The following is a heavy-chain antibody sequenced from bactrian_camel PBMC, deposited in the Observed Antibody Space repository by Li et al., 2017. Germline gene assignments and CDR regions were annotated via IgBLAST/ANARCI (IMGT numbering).Heavy chain of an antibody. Sequence: HVQLVESGGGSVQAGGSLRLSCTVSGFTYSNNCMGWFRQGPGKAREGVAAIYSGVTYYADSVKGRFTISQDNAKNTLYLQMSSLKPEDTAMYYCAADRKCDGGSLEVPAFHYWGQGTQVTVS. D-gene: IGHD6*01. CDR1: GFTYSNNC. J-gene: IGHJ4*01. V-gene: IGHV3S1*01. CDR2: IYSGVT. CDR3: AADRKCDGGSLEVPAFHY.